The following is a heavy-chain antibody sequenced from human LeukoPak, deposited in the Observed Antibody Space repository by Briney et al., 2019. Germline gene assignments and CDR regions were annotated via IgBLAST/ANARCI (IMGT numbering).Heavy chain of an antibody. CDR3: ARGPSGYHNT. CDR2: IYTSASP. V-gene: IGHV4-4*07. D-gene: IGHD5-12*01. Sequence: SETLSLTCSVSGDSISSYYWSWIRQPAGKALEWIGRIYTSASPNYNPSLKSRVTMSVDMSKNQISLKLDSVTAADTAVYYCARGPSGYHNTGGQGTLVTVSS. J-gene: IGHJ4*02. CDR1: GDSISSYY.